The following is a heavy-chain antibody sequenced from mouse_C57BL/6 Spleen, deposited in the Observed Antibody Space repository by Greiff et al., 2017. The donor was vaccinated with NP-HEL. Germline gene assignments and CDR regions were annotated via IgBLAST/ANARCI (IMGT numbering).Heavy chain of an antibody. Sequence: QVQLKQSGAELVRPGASVTLSCKASGYTFTDYEMHWVKQTPVHGLEWIGAIDPETGGTAYNQKFKGKAILTADKSSSTAYMELRSLTSEDSAVYYCTRFPSFITTVVHFDYWGQGTTLTVSS. V-gene: IGHV1-15*01. CDR3: TRFPSFITTVVHFDY. J-gene: IGHJ2*01. CDR1: GYTFTDYE. D-gene: IGHD1-1*01. CDR2: IDPETGGT.